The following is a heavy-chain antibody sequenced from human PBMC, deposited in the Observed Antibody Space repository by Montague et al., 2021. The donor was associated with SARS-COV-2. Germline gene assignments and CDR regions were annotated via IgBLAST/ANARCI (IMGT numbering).Heavy chain of an antibody. V-gene: IGHV4-39*07. J-gene: IGHJ4*02. CDR2: LYYSGST. CDR1: GGSISSSSYY. CDR3: ARDLNEYSSSGGFDY. Sequence: SETLSLTCTVSGGSISSSSYYWGWVRQPPGKGLEWIGSLYYSGSTYSNPSLQIRVTISVDTSKNQFSLKLSSVTAADTALYYCARDLNEYSSSGGFDYWGQGTLVTVSS. D-gene: IGHD6-6*01.